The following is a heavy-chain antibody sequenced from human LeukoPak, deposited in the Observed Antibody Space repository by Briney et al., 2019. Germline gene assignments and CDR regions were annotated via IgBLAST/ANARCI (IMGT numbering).Heavy chain of an antibody. V-gene: IGHV3-74*01. CDR2: ICLDGTVT. Sequence: GGSLRLSCATTGFIFNNFVMHWVRQAPGKGPMWVSRICLDGTVTNYADSVKARFIISRDNARNTVYLQMNSLRVEDTAVYYCVRDFRSADYWGQGTLVTVSS. CDR1: GFIFNNFV. CDR3: VRDFRSADY. J-gene: IGHJ4*02.